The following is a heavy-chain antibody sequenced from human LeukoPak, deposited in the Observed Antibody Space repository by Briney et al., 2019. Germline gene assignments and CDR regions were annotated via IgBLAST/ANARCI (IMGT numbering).Heavy chain of an antibody. CDR3: AKDLGITIFGVVNSEWSDP. V-gene: IGHV3-30*02. Sequence: GGSLRLSCAASGFTFSSYGMHWVRQAPGKGLEWVAFIRYDGSNKYYADSVKGRFTISRDNSKNTLYLQMNSLRAEDTAVYYCAKDLGITIFGVVNSEWSDPWGQGTLVTVSS. CDR1: GFTFSSYG. CDR2: IRYDGSNK. D-gene: IGHD3-3*01. J-gene: IGHJ5*02.